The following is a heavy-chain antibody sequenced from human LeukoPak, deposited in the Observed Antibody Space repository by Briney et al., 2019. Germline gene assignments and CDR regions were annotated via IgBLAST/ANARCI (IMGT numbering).Heavy chain of an antibody. J-gene: IGHJ6*02. V-gene: IGHV3-53*01. Sequence: PGRSLRLSCAGSGFTVSTNYMSWVRQAPGKGLDWVSVMYGGGSTYYADSVKGRFTISTDNSKNTLYLQMNSLRAEDTAVYYCARATPMGRRNYYYYGMDVWGQGTTVTVSS. CDR1: GFTVSTNY. D-gene: IGHD3-10*01. CDR2: MYGGGST. CDR3: ARATPMGRRNYYYYGMDV.